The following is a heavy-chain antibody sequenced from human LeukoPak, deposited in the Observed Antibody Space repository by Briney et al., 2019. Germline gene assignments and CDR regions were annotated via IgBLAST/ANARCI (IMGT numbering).Heavy chain of an antibody. CDR3: ARGAIFGVAMRLYYYYYGMDV. CDR2: IWYDGSNK. Sequence: GGSLRLSCAASGFTFSSYGMHWVRQAPGKGLEWVAVIWYDGSNKYYADSVKGRFTIPRDNSKNTLYLQMNSLRAEDTAVYYCARGAIFGVAMRLYYYYYGMDVWGQGTTVTVSS. D-gene: IGHD3-3*01. V-gene: IGHV3-33*01. CDR1: GFTFSSYG. J-gene: IGHJ6*02.